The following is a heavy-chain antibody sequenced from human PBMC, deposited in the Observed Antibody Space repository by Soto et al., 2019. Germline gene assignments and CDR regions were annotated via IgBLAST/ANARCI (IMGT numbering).Heavy chain of an antibody. Sequence: EVQLVESGGGLVQPGGSLTLSCAASGFTFSSYWMHWVRQAPGKXLVXXSRIKSDGSGTFYADSVKGRLTISRDNARNXXXXXXXXXXXXXXXXXXXXXXDXXXXXXXGYLGRHWGQGTLVTVSS. CDR2: IKSDGSGT. D-gene: IGHD5-18*01. V-gene: IGHV3-74*01. CDR3: XXXDXXXXXXXGYLGRH. CDR1: GFTFSSYW. J-gene: IGHJ4*02.